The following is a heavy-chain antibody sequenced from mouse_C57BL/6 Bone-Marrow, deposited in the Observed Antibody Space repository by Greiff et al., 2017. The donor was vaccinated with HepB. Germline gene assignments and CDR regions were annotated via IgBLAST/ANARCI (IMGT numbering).Heavy chain of an antibody. J-gene: IGHJ4*01. CDR2: INPYNGDT. V-gene: IGHV1-20*01. D-gene: IGHD1-1*01. CDR1: GYSFTGYF. CDR3: SYYYGSSSYAMDY. Sequence: EVHLVESGPELVKPGDSVKISCKASGYSFTGYFMNWVMQSHGKSLEWIGRINPYNGDTFYNQKFKGKATLTVDKSSSTAHMELRSLTSEDSAVYYCSYYYGSSSYAMDYWGQGTSVTVSS.